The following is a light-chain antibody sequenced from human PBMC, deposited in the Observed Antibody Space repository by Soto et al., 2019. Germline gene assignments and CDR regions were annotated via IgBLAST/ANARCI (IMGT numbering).Light chain of an antibody. CDR2: ANT. Sequence: QLVLTQPPSVSGAPGQTVTISCTGSSSNIGAGYDVHWYQQLPGTAPKLLIYANTNRPSGVPDRFSGSKSGTSASLAIIGLQAEDEADYYCQSYDSSLSGYVFGTGTKVTVL. V-gene: IGLV1-40*01. J-gene: IGLJ1*01. CDR3: QSYDSSLSGYV. CDR1: SSNIGAGYD.